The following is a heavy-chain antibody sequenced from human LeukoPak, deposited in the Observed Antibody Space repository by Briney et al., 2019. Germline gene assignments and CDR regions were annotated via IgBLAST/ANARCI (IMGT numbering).Heavy chain of an antibody. CDR2: IGTSSTTI. CDR3: AKDGADRDGYNYPHY. J-gene: IGHJ4*02. Sequence: GGSLRLSCAASGFTFSSYTMNWVRQPPGKGLEWVSNIGTSSTTIYYADSVKGRFTISRDNAKNSLYLQMNSLRAEDTAVYYCAKDGADRDGYNYPHYWGQGTLVTVSS. D-gene: IGHD5-24*01. V-gene: IGHV3-48*01. CDR1: GFTFSSYT.